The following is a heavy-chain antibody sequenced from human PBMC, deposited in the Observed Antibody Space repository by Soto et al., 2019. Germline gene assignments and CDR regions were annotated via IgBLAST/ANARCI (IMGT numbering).Heavy chain of an antibody. V-gene: IGHV5-51*03. CDR1: GYSFTSYW. D-gene: IGHD3-10*01. Sequence: EVQLVPSGAEVKKPGESLKISCKGSGYSFTSYWIGWVRQMPGKGLEWMGIIYPGDSDTRYSPSFQGQVTISGDKAISAAYLQWSSLKASDTAMYYCARPDPAMVRGVIALSFDYWGQGTLVTVSS. CDR3: ARPDPAMVRGVIALSFDY. J-gene: IGHJ4*02. CDR2: IYPGDSDT.